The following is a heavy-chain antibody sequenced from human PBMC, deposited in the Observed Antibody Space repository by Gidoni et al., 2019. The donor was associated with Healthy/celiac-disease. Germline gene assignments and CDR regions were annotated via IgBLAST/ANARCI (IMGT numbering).Heavy chain of an antibody. J-gene: IGHJ4*02. Sequence: QVQLVESGGGVVRPGGSLSLSVASSGFHFSSYGMHWVRQAPGKGLEWVAFIRYDGSNKYYADSVKGRFTISRDNSKNTLYLQMNSLRAEDTAVYYCAKGPRGYCSGGSCYHLDYWGQGTLVTVSS. V-gene: IGHV3-30*02. CDR2: IRYDGSNK. D-gene: IGHD2-15*01. CDR1: GFHFSSYG. CDR3: AKGPRGYCSGGSCYHLDY.